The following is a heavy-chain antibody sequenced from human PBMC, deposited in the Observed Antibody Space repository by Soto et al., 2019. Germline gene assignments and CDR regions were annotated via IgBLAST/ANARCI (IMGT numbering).Heavy chain of an antibody. CDR1: GYTFTSYA. J-gene: IGHJ5*02. D-gene: IGHD3-3*01. Sequence: ASVKVSCNASGYTFTSYAMHWVRQAPGQRLEWMGWINAGNGNTKYSQKFQGRVTITRDTSASTAYMELSSLRSEDTAVYYCARSPPPYDFWSGYYPNWFDPWGQGTLVTVSS. CDR3: ARSPPPYDFWSGYYPNWFDP. V-gene: IGHV1-3*01. CDR2: INAGNGNT.